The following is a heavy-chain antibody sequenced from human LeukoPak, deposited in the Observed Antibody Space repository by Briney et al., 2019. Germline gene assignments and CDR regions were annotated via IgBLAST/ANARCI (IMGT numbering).Heavy chain of an antibody. J-gene: IGHJ4*02. CDR2: IYYSGST. Sequence: SETLSLTCTVSGGSISSGDYSWSWIRQPPGKGLEWIGYIYYSGSTYYNPSLKSRITMSVDTSKNQFSLRLSSVTAADTAVYYCARRARATAGGDYFDYWGQGTLVTVSS. D-gene: IGHD6-13*01. V-gene: IGHV4-30-4*08. CDR1: GGSISSGDYS. CDR3: ARRARATAGGDYFDY.